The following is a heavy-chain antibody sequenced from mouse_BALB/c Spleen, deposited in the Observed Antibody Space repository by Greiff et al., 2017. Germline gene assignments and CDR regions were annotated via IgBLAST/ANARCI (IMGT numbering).Heavy chain of an antibody. Sequence: EVKLMESGGGLVQPGGSLRLSCATSGFTFTDYYMSWVRQPPGKALEWLGFIRNKANGYTTEYSASVKGRFTISRDNSQSILYLQMNTLRAEDSATYYCARKRYEDYAMDYWGQGTSVTVSS. CDR2: IRNKANGYTT. CDR1: GFTFTDYY. J-gene: IGHJ4*01. D-gene: IGHD2-14*01. CDR3: ARKRYEDYAMDY. V-gene: IGHV7-3*02.